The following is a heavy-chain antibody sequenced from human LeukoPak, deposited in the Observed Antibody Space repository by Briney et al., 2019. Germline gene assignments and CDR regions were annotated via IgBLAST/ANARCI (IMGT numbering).Heavy chain of an antibody. J-gene: IGHJ3*02. Sequence: SGPTLVKPTQTLTLTCTFSGFSLSTSGVGVGWIRQPPGKALEWLALIYWDDDKRYSPSLKSRLTITKDTSKNQVVLTMTNMDPVDTATYYCAHRQTYCGGGCGGMGAFDIWGQGTMVTVSS. CDR2: IYWDDDK. CDR1: GFSLSTSGVG. D-gene: IGHD2-21*02. V-gene: IGHV2-5*02. CDR3: AHRQTYCGGGCGGMGAFDI.